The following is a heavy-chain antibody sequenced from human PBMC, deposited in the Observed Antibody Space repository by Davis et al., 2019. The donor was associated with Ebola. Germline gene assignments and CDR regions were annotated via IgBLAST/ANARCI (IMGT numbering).Heavy chain of an antibody. CDR1: GYTFTSYD. D-gene: IGHD5-12*01. J-gene: IGHJ6*02. Sequence: ASVKVSCKASGYTFTSYDINWVRQATGQGLEWMGWMNPNSGNTGYAQKFQGRVTMTRNTSISTAYMELSSLRYEDTAVYYCARGRTMRRGGYVRYYYYGMDVWGQGTTVTVSS. CDR2: MNPNSGNT. V-gene: IGHV1-8*01. CDR3: ARGRTMRRGGYVRYYYYGMDV.